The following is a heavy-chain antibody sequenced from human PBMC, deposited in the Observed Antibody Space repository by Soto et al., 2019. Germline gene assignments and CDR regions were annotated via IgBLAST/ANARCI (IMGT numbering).Heavy chain of an antibody. CDR1: GFTFSGYW. CDR2: IKHDGSER. D-gene: IGHD3-10*01. J-gene: IGHJ4*02. CDR3: ARDYYRTLGIY. V-gene: IGHV3-7*04. Sequence: EVQLVESGGGLVQPGGSLRLSCAASGFTFSGYWMSWVRQAPGKGLEWVANIKHDGSERYYVDSVEGRFTISKDNAKNSLYLQMNSLGAEDSAVYYCARDYYRTLGIYWGQGTLVTVSS.